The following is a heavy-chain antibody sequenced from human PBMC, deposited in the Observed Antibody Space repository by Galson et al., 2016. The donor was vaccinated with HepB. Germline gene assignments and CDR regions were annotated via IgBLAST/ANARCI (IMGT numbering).Heavy chain of an antibody. CDR3: ASGIAVTTSNSFWYFDL. CDR1: GFTFSSYA. D-gene: IGHD3-10*01. Sequence: LRLSCAASGFTFSSYAMNWVRQAPGKGLEWVSGISGSGGSTYYADSVKGRFTISRDNSKNTLYLQMNSLRAEDTAVYYCASGIAVTTSNSFWYFDLWGRGTLVTVSS. V-gene: IGHV3-23*01. CDR2: ISGSGGST. J-gene: IGHJ2*01.